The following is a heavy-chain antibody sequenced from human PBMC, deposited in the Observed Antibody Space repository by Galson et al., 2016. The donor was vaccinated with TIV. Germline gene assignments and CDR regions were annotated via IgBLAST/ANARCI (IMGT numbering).Heavy chain of an antibody. D-gene: IGHD3-16*02. CDR2: IDPNSGAT. J-gene: IGHJ4*02. CDR1: GYTFTDSW. CDR3: ARGGVIRGLDF. Sequence: SVKVSCKASGYTFTDSWMHWVRQAPGEGLEWMGWIDPNSGATLYAQKFQGRVTMTRDTSTSTTYVELSRLTSDDTADYYCARGGVIRGLDFWGQGTLVTVSS. V-gene: IGHV1-2*02.